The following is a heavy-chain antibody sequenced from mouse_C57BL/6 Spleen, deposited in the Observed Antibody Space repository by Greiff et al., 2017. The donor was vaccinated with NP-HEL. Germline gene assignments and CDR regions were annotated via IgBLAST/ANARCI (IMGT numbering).Heavy chain of an antibody. Sequence: EVQGVESGGGLVQPKGSLKLSCAASGFSFNTYAMNWVRQAPGKGLEWVARIRSKSNNYATYYADSVKDRFTISRDDSESMLYLQMNNLKTEDTAMDYCVRFKRGAMDYWGQGTSVTVSS. V-gene: IGHV10-1*01. CDR3: VRFKRGAMDY. CDR1: GFSFNTYA. J-gene: IGHJ4*01. CDR2: IRSKSNNYAT.